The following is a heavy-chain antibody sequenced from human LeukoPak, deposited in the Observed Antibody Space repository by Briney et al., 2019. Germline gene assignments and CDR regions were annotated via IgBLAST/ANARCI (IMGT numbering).Heavy chain of an antibody. V-gene: IGHV4-39*07. CDR3: AREARWLLRYFDY. D-gene: IGHD5-24*01. J-gene: IGHJ4*02. CDR2: IYYSGST. CDR1: GGSISSSSYY. Sequence: SETLSLTCTVSGGSISSSSYYWGWIRQPPGKGLEWIGSIYYSGSTYYNPPLKSRVTISVDTSKNQFSLKLSSVTAADTAVYYCAREARWLLRYFDYWGQGTLVTVSS.